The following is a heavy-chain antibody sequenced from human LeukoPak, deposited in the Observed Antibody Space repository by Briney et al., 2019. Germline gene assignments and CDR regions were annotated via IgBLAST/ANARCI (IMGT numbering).Heavy chain of an antibody. Sequence: SVKVSCKASGGTFSSYAISWVRQAPGQGLEWMGGIIPLFGTANYAQKFQGRVTITADESTSTAYMELSSLRSEDTAVYYCARGGYDILTGYPRPNYFDYWGQGTLVTVSS. D-gene: IGHD3-9*01. V-gene: IGHV1-69*01. CDR1: GGTFSSYA. CDR3: ARGGYDILTGYPRPNYFDY. J-gene: IGHJ4*02. CDR2: IIPLFGTA.